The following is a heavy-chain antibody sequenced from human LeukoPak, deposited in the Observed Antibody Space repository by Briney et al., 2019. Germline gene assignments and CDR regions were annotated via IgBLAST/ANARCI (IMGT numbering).Heavy chain of an antibody. CDR3: ARRGWPLWDIVVVTAIPYNWFDP. Sequence: SQTLSLTCTVSGGSISSGGYYWSWIRQHPGKGLEWIGRIYTSGSTNYNPSLKSRVTMSVDTSKNQFSLKLSSVTAADTAVYYCARRGWPLWDIVVVTAIPYNWFDPWGQGTLVTVSS. CDR1: GGSISSGGYY. V-gene: IGHV4-61*02. CDR2: IYTSGST. J-gene: IGHJ5*02. D-gene: IGHD2-21*02.